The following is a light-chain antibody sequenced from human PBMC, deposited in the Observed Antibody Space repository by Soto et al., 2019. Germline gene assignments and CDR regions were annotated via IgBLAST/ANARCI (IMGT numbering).Light chain of an antibody. CDR1: SSDVGGYNF. J-gene: IGLJ2*01. Sequence: QSVLTQPPSASGSLGQAVTISCTGTSSDVGGYNFVSWYQQHPGKAPKLMIYEVSKRPSGVPDRFFGSKSGNTASLTVSGLQAEDEADYYCSSFAGSTVVFGGGTQLTVL. CDR2: EVS. CDR3: SSFAGSTVV. V-gene: IGLV2-8*01.